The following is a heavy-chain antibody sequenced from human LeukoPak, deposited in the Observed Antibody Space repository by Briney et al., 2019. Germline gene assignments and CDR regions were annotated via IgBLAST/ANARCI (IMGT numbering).Heavy chain of an antibody. Sequence: WETLSLTCTVSGVSISSYYWSWIRQPPGKGLEWIGYIFYSGNTIYNPSLRSRVTISADTSKNHFSLRLRSVTAADTAVYYCARLAAISGSDYPDDWGQGTLVTVSS. D-gene: IGHD1-26*01. J-gene: IGHJ4*02. CDR2: IFYSGNT. V-gene: IGHV4-59*08. CDR3: ARLAAISGSDYPDD. CDR1: GVSISSYY.